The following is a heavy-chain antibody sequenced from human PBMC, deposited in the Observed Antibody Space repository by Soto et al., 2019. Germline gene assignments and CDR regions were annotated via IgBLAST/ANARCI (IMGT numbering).Heavy chain of an antibody. V-gene: IGHV1-69*01. CDR1: GGTFSSYA. Sequence: QVQLVQSGAEVKKPGSSVKVSCKASGGTFSSYAISWVRQAPGQGLEWMGGIIPIFGTANYAQKFQGRVTITADESTSTAYMELSSLRSEDTAVYYCASRKHSSSSGSGYYYYYMDVWGKGTTVTVSS. CDR2: IIPIFGTA. J-gene: IGHJ6*03. CDR3: ASRKHSSSSGSGYYYYYMDV. D-gene: IGHD6-6*01.